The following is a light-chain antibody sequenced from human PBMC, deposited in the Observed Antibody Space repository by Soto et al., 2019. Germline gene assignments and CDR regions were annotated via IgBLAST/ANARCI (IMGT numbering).Light chain of an antibody. Sequence: EIIMTQSPATLSVSPGEGATLSCRASQGIGDTLAWYQHKPGQTPRLLIYDTSTKATGVPARFSGSRSGTEFTLAINSLQSEGFAVYYCQRYNNWPLTFGGGTKVENK. V-gene: IGKV3-15*01. CDR1: QGIGDT. CDR2: DTS. J-gene: IGKJ4*01. CDR3: QRYNNWPLT.